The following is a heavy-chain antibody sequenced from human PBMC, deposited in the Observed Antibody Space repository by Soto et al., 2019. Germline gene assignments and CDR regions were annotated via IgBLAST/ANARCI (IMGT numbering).Heavy chain of an antibody. D-gene: IGHD6-13*01. CDR3: ARGRNGIAAAGTGVRYYGLDV. CDR1: GGSISSSNW. CDR2: IYHSGST. J-gene: IGHJ6*02. V-gene: IGHV4-4*02. Sequence: PSETLSLTCAVSGGSISSSNWWSWVRQPPGKGLEWIGEIYHSGSTNYNPSLKSRVTISVDKSKNQFSLKLSSVTAADTAVYYCARGRNGIAAAGTGVRYYGLDVWGQGTTVTVSS.